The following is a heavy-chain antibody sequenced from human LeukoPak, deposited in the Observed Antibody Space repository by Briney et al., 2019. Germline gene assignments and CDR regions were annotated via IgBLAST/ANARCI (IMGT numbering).Heavy chain of an antibody. V-gene: IGHV4-59*08. CDR1: GGSISSYY. J-gene: IGHJ5*02. Sequence: SETRSLTCTVSGGSISSYYWSSIPQPPGKGLEWIGYIYYSGSTNYNPSLKSRVTISVDTSKNQFSLKLSSVTAADTAVYYCARHRRFDPWGQATLVTVSS. CDR2: IYYSGST. CDR3: ARHRRFDP.